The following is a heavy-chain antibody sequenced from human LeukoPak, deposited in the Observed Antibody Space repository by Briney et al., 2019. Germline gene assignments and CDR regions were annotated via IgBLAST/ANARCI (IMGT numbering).Heavy chain of an antibody. CDR3: AKDSADYDSSGYYSGLFDY. D-gene: IGHD3-22*01. J-gene: IGHJ4*02. CDR2: ISDDGNNK. CDR1: GFTFTNFA. Sequence: GGSLRLSCAASGFTFTNFAMHWVRQAPGKGLEWVTVISDDGNNKYFADSVKGRFTISRDNSKNTLYLQMNSLRAEDTAVYYCAKDSADYDSSGYYSGLFDYWGQGTLVPVSS. V-gene: IGHV3-30*18.